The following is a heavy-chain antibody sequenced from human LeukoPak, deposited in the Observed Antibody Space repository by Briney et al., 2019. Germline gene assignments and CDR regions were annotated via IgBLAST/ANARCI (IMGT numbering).Heavy chain of an antibody. CDR1: GFSFSTYA. CDR2: VNADGGNT. D-gene: IGHD1-26*01. CDR3: TKRVKYGGTWDHFAD. Sequence: GGSLRLSCAASGFSFSTYAMGWVRQAPGKGLEWVSTVNADGGNTYYADSVKGRFTISRDNSKSTLILQMNSLRVEDTALYYCTKRVKYGGTWDHFADWGQGTLVTVSS. V-gene: IGHV3-23*01. J-gene: IGHJ4*02.